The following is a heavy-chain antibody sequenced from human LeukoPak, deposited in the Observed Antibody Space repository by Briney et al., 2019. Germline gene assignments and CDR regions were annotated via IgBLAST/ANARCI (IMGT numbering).Heavy chain of an antibody. CDR1: GYTFTTYG. CDR2: ISTYNGNT. V-gene: IGHV1-18*01. CDR3: ARGVRVSRSDANDI. J-gene: IGHJ3*02. Sequence: ASVKVSCKASGYTFTTYGINWVRQAPGQGLEWMRWISTYNGNTNYAQKVQGRVTMTTDTSTTTAYMELRSLRSDDTAVYYCARGVRVSRSDANDIWGQGTMVTVSS. D-gene: IGHD2-8*01.